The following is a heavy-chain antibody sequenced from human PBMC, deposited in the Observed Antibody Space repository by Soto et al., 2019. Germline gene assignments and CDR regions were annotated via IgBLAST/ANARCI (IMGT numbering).Heavy chain of an antibody. J-gene: IGHJ4*02. CDR1: GFTFSSFS. CDR2: ISGTGGIT. CDR3: AKDPRRFDY. V-gene: IGHV3-23*01. Sequence: VQLLESGGGLVQPGGSLRLSCAASGFTFSSFSMSWVRQAPGKGLEWVSVISGTGGITAYADSVKGRFTISRDNSKNTLYLQMNSLRAEDTAVYYCAKDPRRFDYWGQGTLVTVSS.